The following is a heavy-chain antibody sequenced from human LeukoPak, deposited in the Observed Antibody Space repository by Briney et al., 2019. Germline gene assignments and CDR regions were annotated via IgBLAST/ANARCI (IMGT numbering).Heavy chain of an antibody. CDR3: ATSGSFFRDWFDY. V-gene: IGHV3-74*01. CDR1: GMTFSSYW. D-gene: IGHD1-26*01. CDR2: ISPDGSSI. Sequence: GGSLRLSCAASGMTFSSYWMLWVRQDPGKGLAWVSRISPDGSSISFADSVKDRFTISRDNAKNTLYLQMNSLRVEDTAVYYCATSGSFFRDWFDYWGQGTLVTVSS. J-gene: IGHJ4*02.